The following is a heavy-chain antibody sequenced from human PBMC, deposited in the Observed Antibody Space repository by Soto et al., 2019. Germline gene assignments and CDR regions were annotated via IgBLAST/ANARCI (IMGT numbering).Heavy chain of an antibody. D-gene: IGHD3-9*01. J-gene: IGHJ3*02. CDR3: ARDLKDDIVTKLFDAFDS. CDR2: ISSSSSYI. Sequence: GGSLRLSCAASGFTFSSYSMNWVRQAPGKGLEWVSSISSSSSYIYYADSVKGRFTISRDNAKNSLYLQMNSLRAEDTAVYYCARDLKDDIVTKLFDAFDSWGQGTMVTVSS. CDR1: GFTFSSYS. V-gene: IGHV3-21*01.